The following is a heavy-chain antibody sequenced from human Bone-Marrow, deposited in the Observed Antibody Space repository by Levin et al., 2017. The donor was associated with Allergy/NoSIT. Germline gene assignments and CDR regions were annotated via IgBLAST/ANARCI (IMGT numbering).Heavy chain of an antibody. J-gene: IGHJ6*02. V-gene: IGHV3-30*04. Sequence: RAGGSLRLSCAASGFSFTDYALHWVRQAPGEGLEWVAVISYNGRDKYYADSVKGRFTISRDNSKNTLYLQMNSLRLNDTAVYYCARTPYWGDYGRYYYYGMDVWGQGTTVTVSS. CDR3: ARTPYWGDYGRYYYYGMDV. CDR1: GFSFTDYA. D-gene: IGHD4-17*01. CDR2: ISYNGRDK.